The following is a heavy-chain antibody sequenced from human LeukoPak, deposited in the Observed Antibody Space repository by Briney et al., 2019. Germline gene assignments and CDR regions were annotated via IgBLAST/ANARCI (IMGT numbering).Heavy chain of an antibody. V-gene: IGHV3-7*04. J-gene: IGHJ4*02. CDR1: GFIFSSYW. CDR2: INQDGSEK. D-gene: IGHD5-12*01. Sequence: GGSLRLSCAASGFIFSSYWMNWVRQAPGKGLEWVANINQDGSEKNYVDSVKGRFTISRDNAKNSLYLQMNSLRAEDTAVYYCARYPSGYDRGFDYWCQGTLVTVSS. CDR3: ARYPSGYDRGFDY.